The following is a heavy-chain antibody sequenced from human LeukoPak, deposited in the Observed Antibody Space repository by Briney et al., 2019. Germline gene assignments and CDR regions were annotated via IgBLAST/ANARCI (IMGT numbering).Heavy chain of an antibody. V-gene: IGHV5-51*01. J-gene: IGHJ5*02. Sequence: GESLKISCKGSGYSFTSYWIGWVRQMPGKGLEWMGIIYPGDSDTRYSPSFQGQVTISADKSISTAYLQWSSLKASDTAMYYCASTGGSGSYWDPFDPWGQGTLVTASS. CDR1: GYSFTSYW. D-gene: IGHD3-10*01. CDR3: ASTGGSGSYWDPFDP. CDR2: IYPGDSDT.